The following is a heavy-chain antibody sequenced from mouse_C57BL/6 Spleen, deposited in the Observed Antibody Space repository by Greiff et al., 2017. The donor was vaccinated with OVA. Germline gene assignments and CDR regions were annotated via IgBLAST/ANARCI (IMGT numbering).Heavy chain of an antibody. CDR2: IYPGSGST. J-gene: IGHJ4*01. D-gene: IGHD1-1*01. CDR3: ARRYYGSSYIAMDY. CDR1: GYTFTSYW. V-gene: IGHV1-55*01. Sequence: QVQLQQPGAELVKPGASVKMSCKASGYTFTSYWITWVKQRPGQGLEWIGDIYPGSGSTNYNEKFKSKATLTVDTSSSTAYMQLSSLTSEDSAVYYCARRYYGSSYIAMDYWGQGTSVTVSS.